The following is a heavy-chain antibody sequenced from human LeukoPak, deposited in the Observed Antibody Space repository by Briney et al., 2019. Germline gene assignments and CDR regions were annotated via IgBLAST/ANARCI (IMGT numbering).Heavy chain of an antibody. V-gene: IGHV3-7*01. Sequence: GGSLRLSCAASGFTFSSYWMSWVRQAPGKGLEWVANIKQDGSEKYYVDSVKGRFTISRDNSKNTLYLQMNSLRAEDTAVYYCARDSLLLWFGESPYYGMDVWGQGTTVTVSS. CDR3: ARDSLLLWFGESPYYGMDV. CDR2: IKQDGSEK. J-gene: IGHJ6*02. D-gene: IGHD3-10*01. CDR1: GFTFSSYW.